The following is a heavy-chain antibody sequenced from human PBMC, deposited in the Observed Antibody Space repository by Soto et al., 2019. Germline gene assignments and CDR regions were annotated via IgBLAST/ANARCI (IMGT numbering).Heavy chain of an antibody. CDR2: IYSGGST. Sequence: GSLRLSCAASGFTVSSNYMSWVRQAPGKGLEWVSVIYSGGSTYYADSVKGRFTISRDNSKNTLYLQMNSLRAEDTAVYYCARGSVTGDLYFDYWGQGTLVTVSS. CDR3: ARGSVTGDLYFDY. CDR1: GFTVSSNY. J-gene: IGHJ4*02. D-gene: IGHD7-27*01. V-gene: IGHV3-66*02.